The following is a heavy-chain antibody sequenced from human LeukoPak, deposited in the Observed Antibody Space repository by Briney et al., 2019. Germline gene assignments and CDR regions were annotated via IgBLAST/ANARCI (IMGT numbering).Heavy chain of an antibody. J-gene: IGHJ6*03. CDR1: GYTFTSYD. V-gene: IGHV1-8*01. CDR3: ARRQGEYYYDSSGYYPYYYYMDV. Sequence: ASVKVSCKASGYTFTSYDINWVRQATGQGPEWMGWINPNSGNTGYAQKFQGRVTMTRNTSISTAYMELSRLRSEDTAVYYCARRQGEYYYDSSGYYPYYYYMDVWGKGTTVTVSS. CDR2: INPNSGNT. D-gene: IGHD3-22*01.